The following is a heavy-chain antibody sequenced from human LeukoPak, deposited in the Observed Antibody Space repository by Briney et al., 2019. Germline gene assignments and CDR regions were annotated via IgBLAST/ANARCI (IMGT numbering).Heavy chain of an antibody. CDR2: IIPILGIA. CDR1: GGTFSSYT. CDR3: ALGLVVAADDAFDI. V-gene: IGHV1-69*02. Sequence: EASVKVSCKASGGTFSSYTISWVRQAPGQGLEWMGRIIPILGIANYAQKFQGRVTITADKSTSTAYMELSSLRSEDTAVYYCALGLVVAADDAFDIRGQGTMVTVSP. J-gene: IGHJ3*02. D-gene: IGHD2-15*01.